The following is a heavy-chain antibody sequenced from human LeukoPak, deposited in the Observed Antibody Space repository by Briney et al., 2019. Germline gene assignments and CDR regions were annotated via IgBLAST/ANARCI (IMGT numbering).Heavy chain of an antibody. CDR1: GGSISSSSSY. D-gene: IGHD3-22*01. V-gene: IGHV4-39*01. CDR3: ARHAFPTYYYDSSGYYYRRGLGFDY. J-gene: IGHJ4*02. CDR2: IYYSGST. Sequence: PSETLSLTCTVSGGSISSSSSYWGWIRQPPGKGLEWIGSIYYSGSTYYNPSLKSRVTISVDTSKNQFSLKLSSVTAADTAVYYCARHAFPTYYYDSSGYYYRRGLGFDYWGQGTLVTVSS.